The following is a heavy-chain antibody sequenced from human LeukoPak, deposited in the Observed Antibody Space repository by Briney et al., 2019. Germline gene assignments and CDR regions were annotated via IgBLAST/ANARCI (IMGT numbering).Heavy chain of an antibody. CDR2: ISPGNSAT. J-gene: IGHJ4*02. D-gene: IGHD5-18*01. V-gene: IGHV5-51*01. CDR1: GYSFTSYW. CDR3: ARNSAAMSDY. Sequence: GESLKISCKGSGYSFTSYWIGWVRQMPGKGLEWMGIISPGNSATRSSPSFQGQVTISADKSISTAFLQWRSLKASDTAMYYCARNSAAMSDYWGQGNLVTVSS.